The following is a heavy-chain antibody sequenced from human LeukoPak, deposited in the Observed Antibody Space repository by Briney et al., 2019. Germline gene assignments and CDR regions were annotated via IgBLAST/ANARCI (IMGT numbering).Heavy chain of an antibody. J-gene: IGHJ4*02. D-gene: IGHD2-15*01. CDR3: ARAGPIRYCSGGSCCSTFDY. V-gene: IGHV4-31*03. Sequence: PSETLSLTCTVSGGSISSGGYYWSWIRQHPGKGLEWIGYIYYSGSTYYNPSLKSRVTISVDTSKNQFSLKLSSVTAADTAVYYCARAGPIRYCSGGSCCSTFDYWGQGTLVTVS. CDR2: IYYSGST. CDR1: GGSISSGGYY.